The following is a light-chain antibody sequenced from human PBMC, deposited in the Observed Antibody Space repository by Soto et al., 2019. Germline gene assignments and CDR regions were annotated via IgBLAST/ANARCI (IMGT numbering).Light chain of an antibody. CDR2: EVS. Sequence: QSALAQPASVSGSPGQSITISCTGTSSDVGAYNYVSWFQQHPGKAPTLIISEVSNRPSGVSNRFSGSKSGNAASLTISGFQAEDEADYFCFSFTTDWTHVFGTGTKVTVL. J-gene: IGLJ1*01. CDR1: SSDVGAYNY. V-gene: IGLV2-14*01. CDR3: FSFTTDWTHV.